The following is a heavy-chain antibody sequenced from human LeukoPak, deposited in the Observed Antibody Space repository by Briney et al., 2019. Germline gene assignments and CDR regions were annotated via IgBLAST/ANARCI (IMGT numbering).Heavy chain of an antibody. Sequence: GGSLRLSCAASGFTFSSYAMSWVRQAPGKGLEWVSAISGSGGSTYYADSVKGRFTISRDNSKNTLYLQMNSLRAEDTAVYYCANHYCDSRGYYHFDCWGQGTLVTVSS. D-gene: IGHD3-22*01. V-gene: IGHV3-23*01. CDR3: ANHYCDSRGYYHFDC. CDR2: ISGSGGST. CDR1: GFTFSSYA. J-gene: IGHJ4*02.